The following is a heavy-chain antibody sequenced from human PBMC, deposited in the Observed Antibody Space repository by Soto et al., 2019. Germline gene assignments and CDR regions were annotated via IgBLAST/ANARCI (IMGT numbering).Heavy chain of an antibody. CDR3: ARRRASDYGGNHHPYYFDR. CDR2: ISYSGRT. Sequence: SPRRGLELIGSISYSGRTYDNPSLQSRVTISIDASKNQFSLKLTSVTTADTAVYYCARRRASDYGGNHHPYYFDRWGQGALVTVSS. V-gene: IGHV4-30-2*03. J-gene: IGHJ4*02. D-gene: IGHD4-17*01.